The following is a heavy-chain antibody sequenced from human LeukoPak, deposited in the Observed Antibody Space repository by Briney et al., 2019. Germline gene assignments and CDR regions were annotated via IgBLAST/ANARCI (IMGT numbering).Heavy chain of an antibody. CDR3: ARGPRAGRNWFDP. CDR1: GGSISSYY. J-gene: IGHJ5*02. D-gene: IGHD6-25*01. Sequence: SETLSLTCTVSGGSISSYYWSWIRQPPGKGLECIGYIYYSGSTNYNPSLKSRVTISVDTSKNQFSLKLSSVTAADTAVYYCARGPRAGRNWFDPWGQGTLVTVSS. CDR2: IYYSGST. V-gene: IGHV4-59*01.